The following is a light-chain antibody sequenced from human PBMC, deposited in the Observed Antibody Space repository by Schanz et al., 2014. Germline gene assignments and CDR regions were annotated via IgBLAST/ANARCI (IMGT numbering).Light chain of an antibody. Sequence: EIVMTQSPATLSLSPGETATLSCRASQNVDSNLAWYQQTPGQAPRLLIYGTSIRATGIPDRFSGSGSGTDFTLTISRLEPEDFAVYYCHQYINSPFTFGPGTKLDLK. CDR1: QNVDSN. CDR2: GTS. CDR3: HQYINSPFT. J-gene: IGKJ3*01. V-gene: IGKV3D-15*02.